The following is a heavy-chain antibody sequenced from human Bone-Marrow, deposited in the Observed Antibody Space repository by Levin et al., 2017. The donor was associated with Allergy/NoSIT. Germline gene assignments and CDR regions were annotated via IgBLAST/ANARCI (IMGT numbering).Heavy chain of an antibody. CDR3: ARDLGSSFPAYGMDV. J-gene: IGHJ6*02. CDR2: ISSSGATI. CDR1: GFTLREHY. Sequence: AGGSLRLSCEASGFTLREHYMNWIRQAPGKGLEWLAFISSSGATIYHADSVKGRFTISRDTAKNSLYLQMNSLRADDTAVYYCARDLGSSFPAYGMDVWGQGATVTVS. D-gene: IGHD2-15*01. V-gene: IGHV3-11*01.